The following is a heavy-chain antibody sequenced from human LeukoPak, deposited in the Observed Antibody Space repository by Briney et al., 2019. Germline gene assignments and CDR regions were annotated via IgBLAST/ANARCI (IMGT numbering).Heavy chain of an antibody. D-gene: IGHD6-19*01. CDR1: GFTFSSYS. CDR2: ISSSSSYI. J-gene: IGHJ3*02. Sequence: GGSLRLSCAASGFTFSSYSMNWVRQAPGKGLEWVSSISSSSSYIYYADSVKGRFTTSRDNSKNTLFLQMNSLRPEDTAVYYCATEQWLDGNAFDIWGQGTMVTVSS. V-gene: IGHV3-21*01. CDR3: ATEQWLDGNAFDI.